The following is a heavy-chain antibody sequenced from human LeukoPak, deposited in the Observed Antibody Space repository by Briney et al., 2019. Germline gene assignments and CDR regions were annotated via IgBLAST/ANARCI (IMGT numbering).Heavy chain of an antibody. J-gene: IGHJ6*02. V-gene: IGHV3-21*01. Sequence: PGGSLRLSCAASGFTFSSHSMNWVRQAPGRGLEWVSSISGSRTDIYYADSVKGRFTISRDNAKNSLFLQMNSLRAEDTATYYCARDRVVVVPIDYYYAMDVWGQGTTVIVSS. D-gene: IGHD2-15*01. CDR1: GFTFSSHS. CDR2: ISGSRTDI. CDR3: ARDRVVVVPIDYYYAMDV.